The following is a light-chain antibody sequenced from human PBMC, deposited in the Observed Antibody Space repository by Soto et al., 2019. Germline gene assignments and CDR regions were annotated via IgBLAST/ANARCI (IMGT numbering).Light chain of an antibody. J-gene: IGLJ3*02. CDR1: CSDVGAYNY. V-gene: IGLV2-8*01. CDR2: EVT. Sequence: QSALTQPPSASGSPGQSVTISCTGTCSDVGAYNYVSWYQQHAGKAPKLVIYEVTKRPSGVPDRFSGSKSANTASLTVSGLQAEDEADYYCSSFASSNTWVFGGGTKVTVL. CDR3: SSFASSNTWV.